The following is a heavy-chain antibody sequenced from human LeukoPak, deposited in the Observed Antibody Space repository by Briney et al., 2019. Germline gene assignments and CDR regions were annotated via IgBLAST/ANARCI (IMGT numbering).Heavy chain of an antibody. CDR2: TYYRSKWYK. V-gene: IGHV6-1*01. D-gene: IGHD4-11*01. CDR1: GDSVSSNSAA. CDR3: ARESDDYDAFDI. Sequence: SQTPSLTCATPGDSVSSNSAAWNWIRQSPSRGLEWLGRTYYRSKWYKVSVASRITINPDTSKNQFSLQLNSVAPEDTAVYYCARESDDYDAFDIWGQGTVVTVSS. J-gene: IGHJ3*02.